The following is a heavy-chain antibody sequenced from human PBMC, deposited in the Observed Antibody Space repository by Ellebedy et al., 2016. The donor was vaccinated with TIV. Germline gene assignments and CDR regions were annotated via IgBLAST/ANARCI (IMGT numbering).Heavy chain of an antibody. Sequence: AASVKVSCKVSGNPSTNYVVIWVRQAPGEGLEWMGWDNPYNGHTIYAQKFQGRLNLTTDTSKRTSYMDLRSLTSDDTAVYYCARSDLRLLLLYYYGMDVWGQGTAVTVSS. CDR3: ARSDLRLLLLYYYGMDV. D-gene: IGHD2-15*01. CDR2: DNPYNGHT. J-gene: IGHJ6*02. CDR1: GNPSTNYV. V-gene: IGHV1-18*04.